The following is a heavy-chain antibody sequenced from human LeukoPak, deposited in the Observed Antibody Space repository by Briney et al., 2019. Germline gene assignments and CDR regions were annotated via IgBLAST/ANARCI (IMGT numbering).Heavy chain of an antibody. V-gene: IGHV1-69*04. J-gene: IGHJ4*02. CDR2: IIPIFGIA. CDR1: GGTFSSYA. Sequence: ASMKVSCKASGGTFSSYAISWVRQAPGQGLEWMGRIIPIFGIANYAQKFQGRVTITADKSTSTAYMELSSLRSEDTAVYYCARVSLYCTGGSCYSGEIDCWGQGTLVTVSS. CDR3: ARVSLYCTGGSCYSGEIDC. D-gene: IGHD2-15*01.